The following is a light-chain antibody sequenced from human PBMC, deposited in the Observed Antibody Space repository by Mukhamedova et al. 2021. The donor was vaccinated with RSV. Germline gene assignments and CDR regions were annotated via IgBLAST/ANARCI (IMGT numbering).Light chain of an antibody. Sequence: GKAPELLIYSASRLQSGVPSRFSGSGSGADFALTISSLQPEDLATYYCQQSYTYPLTLGGGTKVEIK. CDR2: SAS. V-gene: IGKV1-39*01. CDR3: QQSYTYPLT. J-gene: IGKJ4*01.